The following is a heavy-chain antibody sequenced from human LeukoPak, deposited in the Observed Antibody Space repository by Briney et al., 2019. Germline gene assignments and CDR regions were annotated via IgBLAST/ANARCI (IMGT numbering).Heavy chain of an antibody. D-gene: IGHD2-15*01. V-gene: IGHV4-61*02. CDR1: GGPISSGSYY. CDR2: IYTSGST. Sequence: SQTLSLTCTVSGGPISSGSYYWSWIRQPAGEGLEWIGRIYTSGSTNYNPSLKSRVTISVDTSKNQFSLKLSSVTAADTAVYYCARSVVVVAATDWYFDLWGRGTLVTVSS. J-gene: IGHJ2*01. CDR3: ARSVVVVAATDWYFDL.